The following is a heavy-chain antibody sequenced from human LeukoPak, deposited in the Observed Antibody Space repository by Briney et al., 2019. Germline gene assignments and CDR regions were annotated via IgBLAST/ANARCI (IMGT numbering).Heavy chain of an antibody. CDR2: ISSSSSYI. V-gene: IGHV3-21*01. Sequence: GGSLRLSCAASGFTFSSYSMNWVRQAPGKGLEWVSSISSSSSYIYYADSVKGRFTISRGNAKNSLYLQMNSLRAEDTAVYYCSVVPAAMWVDYWGQGTLVTVSP. CDR1: GFTFSSYS. CDR3: SVVPAAMWVDY. D-gene: IGHD2-2*01. J-gene: IGHJ4*02.